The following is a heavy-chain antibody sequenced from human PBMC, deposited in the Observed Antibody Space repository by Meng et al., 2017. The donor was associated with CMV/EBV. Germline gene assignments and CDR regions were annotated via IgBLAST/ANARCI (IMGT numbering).Heavy chain of an antibody. CDR1: GYTFTSYD. J-gene: IGHJ5*02. D-gene: IGHD2-2*01. Sequence: ASVKVSCKASGYTFTSYDINWVRQATGQGLEWMGWMNPNSGNTGYAQKFQGRVTVTRNTSISTAYMELSSLRSEDTAVYYCARGRGVVPAAIVQNWFDPWGQGTLVTVSS. CDR3: ARGRGVVPAAIVQNWFDP. CDR2: MNPNSGNT. V-gene: IGHV1-8*01.